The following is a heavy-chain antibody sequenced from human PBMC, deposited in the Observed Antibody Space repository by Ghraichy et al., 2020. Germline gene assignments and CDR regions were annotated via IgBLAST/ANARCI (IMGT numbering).Heavy chain of an antibody. CDR2: IYSGGST. CDR3: SRGSGTGDQDY. CDR1: GDSLSSYY. J-gene: IGHJ4*02. V-gene: IGHV4-59*01. Sequence: SETLSLTCSVSGDSLSSYYWSWTRQTPGKGLEWIGYIYSGGSTNYNPSHESRVTISLDRTKNQFSLNLTSVTAADTAIYFCSRGSGTGDQDYWGPGTLVTVSS. D-gene: IGHD1-26*01.